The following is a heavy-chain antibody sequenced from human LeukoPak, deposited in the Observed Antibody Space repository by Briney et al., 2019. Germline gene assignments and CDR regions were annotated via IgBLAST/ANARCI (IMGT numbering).Heavy chain of an antibody. CDR2: IRYDGSNK. J-gene: IGHJ4*02. CDR3: AAPGRTFLEWPLLDY. V-gene: IGHV3-30*02. D-gene: IGHD3-3*02. CDR1: GFTFSAYG. Sequence: GGSLRLSCAASGFTFSAYGMHWVRQAPGKGLEWVAFIRYDGSNKYYADSVKGRFTISRDNSKNTLYLQMNSLRAEDTAVYYCAAPGRTFLEWPLLDYWGQGTLVTVSS.